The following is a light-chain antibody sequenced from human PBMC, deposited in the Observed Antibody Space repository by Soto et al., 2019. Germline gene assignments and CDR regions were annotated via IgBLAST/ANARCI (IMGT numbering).Light chain of an antibody. V-gene: IGKV3-20*01. CDR3: QQYGSSPRT. CDR2: GAS. Sequence: EIVLTQSPGTLSLSPGERATLSFRASQSVRSDYLAWYQQKPGQAPGLHIYGASTRATGIPDRFSGSGSGTDFTLIIIRLEPEDFAMYYCQQYGSSPRTFGQGTKVDIK. CDR1: QSVRSDY. J-gene: IGKJ1*01.